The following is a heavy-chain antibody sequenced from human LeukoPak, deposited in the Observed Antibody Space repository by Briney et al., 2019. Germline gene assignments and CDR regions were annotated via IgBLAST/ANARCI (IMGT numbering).Heavy chain of an antibody. Sequence: GGSLRLSCAASGFTFSSYGMSWVRQAPGKGLEWVSAISGSGGSTYYADSVKGRFTISRDNSKNTLYLQMNSLRAEDTAVYYCAKDVYYDILTGYQAGLFDPWGQGTLVTVSS. J-gene: IGHJ5*02. CDR1: GFTFSSYG. CDR3: AKDVYYDILTGYQAGLFDP. D-gene: IGHD3-9*01. V-gene: IGHV3-23*01. CDR2: ISGSGGST.